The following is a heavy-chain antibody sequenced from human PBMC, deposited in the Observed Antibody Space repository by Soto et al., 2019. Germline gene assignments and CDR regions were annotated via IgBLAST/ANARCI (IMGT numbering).Heavy chain of an antibody. V-gene: IGHV3-48*03. Sequence: AGGSLRLSCAASGFTFSSYEMNWVRQAPGKGLEWVSYISSSGSTIYYADSVKGRFTISRDNAKNSLYLQMNSLRAEDTAVYYCARDPRTYRRMDVWGQGTTVTVS. J-gene: IGHJ6*02. CDR2: ISSSGSTI. CDR1: GFTFSSYE. CDR3: ARDPRTYRRMDV.